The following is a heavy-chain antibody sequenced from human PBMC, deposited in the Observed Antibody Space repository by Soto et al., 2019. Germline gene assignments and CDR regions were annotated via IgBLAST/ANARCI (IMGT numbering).Heavy chain of an antibody. CDR3: ARDVGDSGSHWFDA. Sequence: ASVKVSCKASGYTFTNYYIHWVRQAPGQGLEWMGIINPSGSSTRYAQKFQNRVTMTRDTSSSTVYMELSSLRFEDTAVYFCARDVGDSGSHWFDAWGQGSLVTVSS. D-gene: IGHD1-26*01. CDR1: GYTFTNYY. CDR2: INPSGSST. V-gene: IGHV1-46*01. J-gene: IGHJ5*02.